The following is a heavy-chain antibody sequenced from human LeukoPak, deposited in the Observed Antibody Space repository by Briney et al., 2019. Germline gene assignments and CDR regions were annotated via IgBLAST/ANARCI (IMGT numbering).Heavy chain of an antibody. CDR2: ISGSGGST. Sequence: GGSLRLSCAASGFTFSTYGMSWVRQAPGKGLEWVSAISGSGGSTYYADSVKGRFTISRDNSKNTLYLQMNSLRAEDTAVYYCAKYYYGSGSYNDAFDIWGQGTMVTVSS. D-gene: IGHD3-10*01. V-gene: IGHV3-23*01. CDR3: AKYYYGSGSYNDAFDI. J-gene: IGHJ3*02. CDR1: GFTFSTYG.